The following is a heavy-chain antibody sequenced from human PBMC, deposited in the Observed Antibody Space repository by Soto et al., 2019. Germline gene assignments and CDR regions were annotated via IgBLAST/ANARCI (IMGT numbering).Heavy chain of an antibody. Sequence: ASVKVSCKASAYTFTSYVISWVRQAPGQGLEWMGWISVYNGNTNYAQKLQGRVTMTTDTSTSTAYMELRSLRSDDTAVYYCARVYDFWSGYSNPFDYWGQGTPVTVSS. CDR3: ARVYDFWSGYSNPFDY. CDR2: ISVYNGNT. CDR1: AYTFTSYV. J-gene: IGHJ4*02. D-gene: IGHD3-3*01. V-gene: IGHV1-18*01.